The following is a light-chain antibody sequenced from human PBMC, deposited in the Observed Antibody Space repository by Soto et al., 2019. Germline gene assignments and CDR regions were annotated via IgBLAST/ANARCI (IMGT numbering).Light chain of an antibody. CDR2: KAS. Sequence: DIQMTQSPSTLSASVGERVTITCRASQSISSWLAWYQQKPGKAPKLLIYKASSLESGVPSRLSGSGSGTEFTLTISSLQTDDFATYYCHQYNSYSLGYTFGQGTKLEIK. V-gene: IGKV1-5*03. CDR1: QSISSW. CDR3: HQYNSYSLGYT. J-gene: IGKJ2*01.